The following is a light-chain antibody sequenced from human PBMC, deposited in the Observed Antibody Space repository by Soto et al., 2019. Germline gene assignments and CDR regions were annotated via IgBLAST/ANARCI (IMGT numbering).Light chain of an antibody. V-gene: IGKV3-11*01. CDR3: QQRINLPPTP. CDR2: GAS. CDR1: QSVGTY. Sequence: EVVLTQSPATLSLSPGERATLSCRASQSVGTYLAWYQQKPGQAPRLLIYGASNRATGISARFSGSGSGTDSTLPISSLEPGDFAFYSCQQRINLPPTPFGPGTRREIK. J-gene: IGKJ5*01.